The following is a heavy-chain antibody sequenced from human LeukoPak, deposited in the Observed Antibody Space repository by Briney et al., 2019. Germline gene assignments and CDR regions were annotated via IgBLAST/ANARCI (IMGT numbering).Heavy chain of an antibody. CDR1: GGSISIYY. CDR3: ARDLELGY. D-gene: IGHD2/OR15-2a*01. CDR2: INYSGSI. J-gene: IGHJ4*02. V-gene: IGHV4-59*01. Sequence: SETLSLTCTVSGGSISIYYWSWIRQPPGKGLEWIGYINYSGSINYNPSLKSRVTISVDTSKNQFSLKLTSVTAADTALYYCARDLELGYWGQGTLVTVSS.